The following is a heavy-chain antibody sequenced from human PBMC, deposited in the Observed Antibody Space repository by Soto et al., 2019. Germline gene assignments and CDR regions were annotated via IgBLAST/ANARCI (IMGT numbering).Heavy chain of an antibody. J-gene: IGHJ3*02. V-gene: IGHV3-9*01. Sequence: PGGSLRLSCAASGFTFDDYAMHWVRQAPGKGLEWVSGISWNSGSIGYADSVKGRFTISRDNAKNSLYLQMNSLRAEDTALYYCAKDVTLVPAAISAFDIWGQGTMVTVSS. D-gene: IGHD2-2*01. CDR2: ISWNSGSI. CDR1: GFTFDDYA. CDR3: AKDVTLVPAAISAFDI.